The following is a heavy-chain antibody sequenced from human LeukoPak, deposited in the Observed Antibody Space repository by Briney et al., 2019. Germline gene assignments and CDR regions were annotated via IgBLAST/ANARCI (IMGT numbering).Heavy chain of an antibody. CDR1: GFTFSSYA. Sequence: GGSLRLSCAASGFTFSSYAMHWVRQAPGKGLEWVAVISYDGSNKYYADSVKGRFTISRDNSKNTLYLQMNSLRAEDTAVYYCAKDHKASSYYDAFDIWGQGTMVTVSS. D-gene: IGHD1-26*01. J-gene: IGHJ3*02. V-gene: IGHV3-30-3*01. CDR2: ISYDGSNK. CDR3: AKDHKASSYYDAFDI.